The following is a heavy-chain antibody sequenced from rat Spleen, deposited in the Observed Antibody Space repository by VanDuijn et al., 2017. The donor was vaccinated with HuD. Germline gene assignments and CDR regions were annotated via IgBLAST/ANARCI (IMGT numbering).Heavy chain of an antibody. CDR2: ISFDGSTT. CDR3: TTENYWFAY. D-gene: IGHD1-10*01. V-gene: IGHV5-20*01. J-gene: IGHJ3*01. CDR1: GFTFSNYD. Sequence: EVQLVESGGGLVQPGRSMKLSCAVSGFTFSNYDMAWVRPAPTKGPEWVASISFDGSTTYYRDSVKGRFTISRDNTKSTLYLQMNSLRSEDTATYYCTTENYWFAYWGQGTLVTVSS.